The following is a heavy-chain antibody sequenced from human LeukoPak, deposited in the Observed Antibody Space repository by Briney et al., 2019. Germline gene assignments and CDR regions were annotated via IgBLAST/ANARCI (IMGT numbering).Heavy chain of an antibody. Sequence: GGSLRLSCAASGFTFDDYAMHWVRQAPGKGLEWVSGISWNSGSIGYADSVKGRFTISRDNAKNSLYLQMNSLRAEDTALYYCAKGPAEALALPEDIWGQGTMVTVSS. J-gene: IGHJ3*02. CDR1: GFTFDDYA. D-gene: IGHD2/OR15-2a*01. CDR2: ISWNSGSI. CDR3: AKGPAEALALPEDI. V-gene: IGHV3-9*01.